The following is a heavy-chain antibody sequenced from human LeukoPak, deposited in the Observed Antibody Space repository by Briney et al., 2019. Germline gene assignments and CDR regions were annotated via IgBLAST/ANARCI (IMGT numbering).Heavy chain of an antibody. CDR1: GGSISSSSYY. D-gene: IGHD1-1*01. Sequence: SETLSLTCTVSGGSISSSSYYWGWIRQPPGKGLEWIGSIYYSGSTYYNPSLKSRVTISVDTSKSQFSLKLSSVTAADTAVYYCAAGAREGTDYFDYWGQGTLVTVSS. J-gene: IGHJ4*02. CDR3: AAGAREGTDYFDY. V-gene: IGHV4-39*01. CDR2: IYYSGST.